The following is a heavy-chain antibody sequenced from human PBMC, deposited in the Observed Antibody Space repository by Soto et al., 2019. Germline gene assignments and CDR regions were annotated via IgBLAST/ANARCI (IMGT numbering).Heavy chain of an antibody. V-gene: IGHV3-23*01. CDR3: ATGSHYDILTAYHAFDY. CDR1: GFTFNSYA. J-gene: IGHJ4*02. CDR2: ISGGGGGT. Sequence: GGSLRLSCAASGFTFNSYAMNWVRQAPGKGLEWVSSISGGGGGTYYADSVKGRLTISRDNSKNTLYLQMNSLRAEDTALYYCATGSHYDILTAYHAFDYWGPGTLVTVSS. D-gene: IGHD3-9*01.